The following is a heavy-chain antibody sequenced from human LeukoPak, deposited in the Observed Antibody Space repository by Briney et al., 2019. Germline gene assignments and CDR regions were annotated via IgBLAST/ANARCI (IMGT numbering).Heavy chain of an antibody. Sequence: GASVKVSCKASGYTFTYYAISWVRQAPGQGLEWMGWMNPNSGNTGYAQKFQGRVTMTRNTSISTAYMELSSLRSEDTAVYYCARAGGYCGRISCPYYFDYWGQGSLVAVSS. CDR2: MNPNSGNT. V-gene: IGHV1-8*02. CDR1: GYTFTYYA. J-gene: IGHJ4*02. CDR3: ARAGGYCGRISCPYYFDY. D-gene: IGHD2-15*01.